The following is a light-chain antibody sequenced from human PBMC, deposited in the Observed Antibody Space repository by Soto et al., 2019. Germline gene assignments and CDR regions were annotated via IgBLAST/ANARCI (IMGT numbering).Light chain of an antibody. CDR1: QSVINNY. CDR2: GAS. J-gene: IGKJ1*01. CDR3: QQYGSSPWT. V-gene: IGKV3-20*01. Sequence: IALTQSQGTLSLSAGEGATLSSRASQSVINNYLAWYQQKPGQAPRLLIYGASTRATGIPDRFSGSGSGTDFTLTISGLEPEDFAVYYCQQYGSSPWTFGQGTKVDIK.